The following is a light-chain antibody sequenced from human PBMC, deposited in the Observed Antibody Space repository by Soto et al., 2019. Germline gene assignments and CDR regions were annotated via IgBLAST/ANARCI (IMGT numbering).Light chain of an antibody. V-gene: IGKV1-8*01. Sequence: AIRMTQSPSSLSASTGDRVTITCRASQGISSYLAWYQQKPGKAHKLLIYAASTLQSGVPSRFSGSGSGTDFTLTISCLQSEDFATYYCQQYYSYPFFGQGTKLEIK. CDR2: AAS. CDR3: QQYYSYPF. CDR1: QGISSY. J-gene: IGKJ2*01.